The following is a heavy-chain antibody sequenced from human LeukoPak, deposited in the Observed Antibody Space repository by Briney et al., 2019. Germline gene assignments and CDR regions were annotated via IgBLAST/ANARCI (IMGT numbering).Heavy chain of an antibody. V-gene: IGHV3-21*01. D-gene: IGHD3-22*01. CDR2: ISSSSSYI. Sequence: GGSLRLSCAASGFTFSSYSMNWVRQAPGKGLEWVSSISSSSSYIYYADSVKGRFTISRDNAKNSLYLQMNSLRAEDTAVYYCARLVSGSLANWFDPWGQGTLVTVSS. CDR1: GFTFSSYS. J-gene: IGHJ5*02. CDR3: ARLVSGSLANWFDP.